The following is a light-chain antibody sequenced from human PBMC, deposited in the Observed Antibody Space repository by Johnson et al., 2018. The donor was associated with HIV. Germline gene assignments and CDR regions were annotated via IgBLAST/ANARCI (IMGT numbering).Light chain of an antibody. CDR2: KDN. CDR3: GTWDTSPSGVCV. J-gene: IGLJ1*01. CDR1: SSTIGNNF. V-gene: IGLV1-51*02. Sequence: QSVLTQPPSVSAAPGQKVTISCSGSSSTIGNNFVSWYQLLPGTAPKLLIYKDNERPSGIPDRLSGSKSGPLATLDITGLQTGDAADYYCGTWDTSPSGVCVFGTGTKVTV.